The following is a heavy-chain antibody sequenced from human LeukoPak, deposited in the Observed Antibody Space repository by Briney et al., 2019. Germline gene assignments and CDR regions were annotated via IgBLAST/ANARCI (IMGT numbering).Heavy chain of an antibody. CDR2: ISSSSSYI. J-gene: IGHJ4*02. V-gene: IGHV3-21*01. D-gene: IGHD6-19*01. Sequence: GGSLRLSCAASGFTFSVYSMNWVRQAPGKGLEWVSSISSSSSYINYADSVKGRFTISRDNAKNSLYLQMNSLRVEDTAVYYCARVISVAGYDYWGQGTLVTVSS. CDR3: ARVISVAGYDY. CDR1: GFTFSVYS.